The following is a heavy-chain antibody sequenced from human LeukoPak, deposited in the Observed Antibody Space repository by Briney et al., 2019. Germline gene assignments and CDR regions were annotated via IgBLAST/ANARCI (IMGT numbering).Heavy chain of an antibody. CDR1: GLTFSSYSMN. V-gene: IGHV4-39*01. Sequence: GSLRLSCAASGLTFSSYSMNWVRQAPGKGLEWIGSIYYSGSTYYNPSLKSRVTISVDTSKNQFSLKLSSVTAADTAVYYCARHSWGELWDYWGQGTLVTVSS. CDR2: IYYSGST. CDR3: ARHSWGELWDY. D-gene: IGHD1-26*01. J-gene: IGHJ4*02.